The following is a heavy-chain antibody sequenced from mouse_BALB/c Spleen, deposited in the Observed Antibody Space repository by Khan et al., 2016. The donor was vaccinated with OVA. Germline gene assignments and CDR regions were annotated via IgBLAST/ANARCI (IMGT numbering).Heavy chain of an antibody. CDR1: GYTFTDYY. J-gene: IGHJ3*01. Sequence: QVQLQQSGAELARPGASVKLSCKASGYTFTDYYINWVKQRTGQGLEWIGEISPGSGDTYYNEKFKGKATLTADKSSSTAYMQLNSLTSEASAFYFCARRNYFGYTFAYWGQGTLVTVSA. CDR2: ISPGSGDT. D-gene: IGHD1-2*01. V-gene: IGHV1-77*01. CDR3: ARRNYFGYTFAY.